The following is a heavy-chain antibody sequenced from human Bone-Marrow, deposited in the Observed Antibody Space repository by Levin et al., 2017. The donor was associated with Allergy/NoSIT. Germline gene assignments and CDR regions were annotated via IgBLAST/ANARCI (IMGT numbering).Heavy chain of an antibody. CDR3: VRFLCSGGHCYLDS. CDR1: GGSISSGDYS. Sequence: SETLSLTCAVSGGSISSGDYSWGWIRQPPGKGLEWIGYMYQSMTTYYSPALKSRVTILVDRSKNQISLKVSSVTAADTAVYYCVRFLCSGGHCYLDSWGQGTLVTVSS. J-gene: IGHJ4*02. V-gene: IGHV4-30-2*01. CDR2: MYQSMTT. D-gene: IGHD2-15*01.